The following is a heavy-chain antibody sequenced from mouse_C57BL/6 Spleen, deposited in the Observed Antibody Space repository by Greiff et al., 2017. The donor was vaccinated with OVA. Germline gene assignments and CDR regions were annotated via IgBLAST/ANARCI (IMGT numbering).Heavy chain of an antibody. J-gene: IGHJ3*01. CDR1: GYTFTSYW. CDR2: IDPSDSYT. CDR3: ASSESAY. Sequence: VQLQQPGAELVRPGTSVKLSCKASGYTFTSYWMHWVKQRPGQGLEWIGVIDPSDSYTNYNQKFKGKATLTVDTSSSTAYMQLSSLTSEDSAVYYCASSESAYWGQGTLVTVSA. V-gene: IGHV1-59*01.